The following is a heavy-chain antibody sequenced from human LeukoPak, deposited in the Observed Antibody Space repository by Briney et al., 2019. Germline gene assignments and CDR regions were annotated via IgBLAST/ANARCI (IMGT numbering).Heavy chain of an antibody. J-gene: IGHJ4*02. CDR1: VFTFSNYW. CDR3: ARDSNDNYSVY. Sequence: GWALRLSCAASVFTFSNYWMTWVRQAPGKGVEWVANIKRDGSEKYYADSVKGRFTISRDNAKNSLYLQMTNLRAEDTAVYYCARDSNDNYSVYWGQGTLVTVSS. CDR2: IKRDGSEK. D-gene: IGHD2-8*01. V-gene: IGHV3-7*01.